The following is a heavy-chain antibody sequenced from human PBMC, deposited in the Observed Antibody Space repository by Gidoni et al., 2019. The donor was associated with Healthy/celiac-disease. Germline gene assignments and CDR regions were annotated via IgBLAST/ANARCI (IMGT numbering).Heavy chain of an antibody. CDR3: ARTRYGSGSYAWFDP. J-gene: IGHJ5*02. CDR2: IYYSGST. CDR1: GGSISRGGYY. V-gene: IGHV4-31*03. D-gene: IGHD3-10*01. Sequence: QVQLQESGPGLVKPSQTLSLTCTVPGGSISRGGYYWSWLRQHPGQGLEWIGFIYYSGSTYYNPSLKSRVTISVDTSKNQFSLKLSSVTAADTAVYYCARTRYGSGSYAWFDPWGQGTLVTVSS.